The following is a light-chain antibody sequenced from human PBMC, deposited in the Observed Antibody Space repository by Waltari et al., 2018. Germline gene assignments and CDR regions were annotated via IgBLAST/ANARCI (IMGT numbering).Light chain of an antibody. CDR2: GAS. CDR1: QSVGRT. Sequence: ERATLACRASQSVGRTLAWYQQKPGQAPRLLIYGASNRATGTPDRFSGSGSGTDFSLTISRLDPADFAVYYCQHYVRLPVAFGQGTTVEIK. J-gene: IGKJ1*01. V-gene: IGKV3-20*01. CDR3: QHYVRLPVA.